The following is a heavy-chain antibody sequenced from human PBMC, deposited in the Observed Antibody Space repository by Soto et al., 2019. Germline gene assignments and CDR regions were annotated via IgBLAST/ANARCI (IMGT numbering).Heavy chain of an antibody. CDR3: ERVADCYNS. D-gene: IGHD2-21*01. CDR1: GGTFSSYA. CDR2: IIPIFGTA. J-gene: IGHJ4*02. V-gene: IGHV1-69*12. Sequence: QVQLVQSGAEVKKPGSSVKVSCKASGGTFSSYAISWVRQAPGQGLEWMGGIIPIFGTANYEQKFQGRLTMTAGDPARTAYIKLSSLRSEDTAVYYCERVADCYNSWGQGTLVTV.